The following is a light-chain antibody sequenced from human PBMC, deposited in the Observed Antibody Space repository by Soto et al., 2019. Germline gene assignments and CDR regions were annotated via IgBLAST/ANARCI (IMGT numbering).Light chain of an antibody. CDR1: SSDVGGYNY. V-gene: IGLV2-11*01. J-gene: IGLJ2*01. CDR2: DVT. CDR3: CSYAGSYTFD. Sequence: QSALTQPRSVSGSPGQSVTISCTGTSSDVGGYNYVSWYQHHPGKAPKLMIYDVTKRPSGVPDRFSGSKSGNTASLTISGLQAEDEADYYCCSYAGSYTFDFGGGTKVTVL.